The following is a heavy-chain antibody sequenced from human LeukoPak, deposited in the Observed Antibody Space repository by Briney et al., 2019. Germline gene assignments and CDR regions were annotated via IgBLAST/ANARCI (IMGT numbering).Heavy chain of an antibody. CDR1: GGSFSGYY. J-gene: IGHJ6*03. D-gene: IGHD6-6*01. V-gene: IGHV4-34*01. CDR3: ARGKHGGSSDRWRGAYYYYYYMDV. Sequence: SETLSLTCAVYGGSFSGYYWSWIRQPPGKGLEWIGEINHSGSTNYNPSLKSRVAISVDTSKNQFSLKLSSVTAADTAVYYCARGKHGGSSDRWRGAYYYYYYMDVWGKGTTVTVSS. CDR2: INHSGST.